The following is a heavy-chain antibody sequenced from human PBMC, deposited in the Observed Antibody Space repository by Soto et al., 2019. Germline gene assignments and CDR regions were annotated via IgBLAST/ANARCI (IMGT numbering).Heavy chain of an antibody. V-gene: IGHV3-33*01. Sequence: PGGSLRLSCAASGFTFSNYGMNWVRQAPGKGLEWVAIIWPDGNNKYYADSVRGRFIISRDNSKNRLYLQMNSLRAEDTAVYYCASDLVGASDSYGLDVWGQGTPVPVSS. CDR1: GFTFSNYG. J-gene: IGHJ6*02. CDR2: IWPDGNNK. D-gene: IGHD1-26*01. CDR3: ASDLVGASDSYGLDV.